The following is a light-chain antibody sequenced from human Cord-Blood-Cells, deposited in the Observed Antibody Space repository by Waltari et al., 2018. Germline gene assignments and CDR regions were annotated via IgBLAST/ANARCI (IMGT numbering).Light chain of an antibody. CDR2: EGS. CDR1: SSDVGSYNL. J-gene: IGLJ3*02. Sequence: QSALTQPASVSGSPGQSITISCTGTSSDVGSYNLVSWYQQHPGKAPKLMIYEGSKRPSGVSNRFSGSKSGNTASLTSSGRQAEDEADYYCCSYAGSSTFGVFGGGTKLTVL. V-gene: IGLV2-23*03. CDR3: CSYAGSSTFGV.